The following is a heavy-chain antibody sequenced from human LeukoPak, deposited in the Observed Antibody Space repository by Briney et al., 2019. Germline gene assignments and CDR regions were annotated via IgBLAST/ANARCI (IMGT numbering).Heavy chain of an antibody. CDR2: ISSNGGST. CDR3: ARETYDFWSGYYTGYYYYYGMDV. D-gene: IGHD3-3*01. J-gene: IGHJ6*02. CDR1: GFTFSSYA. V-gene: IGHV3-64*01. Sequence: GGSLRLSRAASGFTFSSYAMHWVRQAPGKGLEYVSAISSNGGSTYYANSVKGRFTISRDNSKNTLYLQMGSLRAEDMAVYYCARETYDFWSGYYTGYYYYYGMDVWGQGTTVTVSS.